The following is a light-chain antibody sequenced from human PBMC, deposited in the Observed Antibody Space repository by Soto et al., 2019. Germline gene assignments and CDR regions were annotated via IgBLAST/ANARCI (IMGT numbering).Light chain of an antibody. V-gene: IGLV3-21*02. Sequence: SYDLTQPPSVSVAPGQTASITCGGNNIESKSVHWYQQKPGQAPVLVVYADRDRPSGIPERFSGSNSGNTATLTISRVEAGDEADYYCQVWDSSGDHVVFGGGTKLTVL. CDR1: NIESKS. CDR3: QVWDSSGDHVV. CDR2: ADR. J-gene: IGLJ2*01.